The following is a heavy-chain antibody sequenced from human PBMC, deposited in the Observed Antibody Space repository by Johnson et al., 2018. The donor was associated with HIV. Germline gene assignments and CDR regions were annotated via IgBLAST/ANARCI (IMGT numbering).Heavy chain of an antibody. D-gene: IGHD1-14*01. V-gene: IGHV3-33*06. CDR2: IWYDGRNK. CDR1: GFTFSSYG. J-gene: IGHJ3*02. Sequence: VQLVESGGGVVQPGRSLRLSCAASGFTFSSYGMHWVRQAPGKGLEWVAVIWYDGRNKYYADSVKGRFTISRDNSKNTLYLQMNSLRAEDTAVYYCAKDRNGGAFDIWGQGTMVTVSS. CDR3: AKDRNGGAFDI.